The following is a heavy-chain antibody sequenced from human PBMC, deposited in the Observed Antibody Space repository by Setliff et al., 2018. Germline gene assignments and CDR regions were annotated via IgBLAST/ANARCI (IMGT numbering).Heavy chain of an antibody. CDR3: ARHGDASFYYDILTGHSPPYYFDY. D-gene: IGHD3-9*01. V-gene: IGHV1-18*01. CDR1: GYTFTNYG. J-gene: IGHJ4*02. Sequence: GASVKVSCKASGYTFTNYGISWVRQAPGQGLEWMGWISASNGNTNSAQKVQGRVSMTTDTSTSTAYMELRSLRSDDTAVYYCARHGDASFYYDILTGHSPPYYFDYWGQGTLVTVSS. CDR2: ISASNGNT.